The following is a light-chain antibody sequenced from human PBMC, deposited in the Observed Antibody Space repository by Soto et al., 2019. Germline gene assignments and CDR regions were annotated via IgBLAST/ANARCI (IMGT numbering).Light chain of an antibody. CDR1: QSVSSY. Sequence: EIVLTQSPATLSLSPGERATLSCRASQSVSSYLAWYQQKPGQAPRLLIYDASNRATGIPARFSGSGSGTDFTLTISSLKPEDFAVYYCQQLSNWPLTFGGGTKVEIK. CDR3: QQLSNWPLT. J-gene: IGKJ4*01. CDR2: DAS. V-gene: IGKV3-11*01.